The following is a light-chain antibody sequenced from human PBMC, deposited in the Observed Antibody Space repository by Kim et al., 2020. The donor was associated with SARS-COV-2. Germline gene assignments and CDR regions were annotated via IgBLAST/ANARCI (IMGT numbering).Light chain of an antibody. CDR1: QSVSTY. CDR2: DAS. CDR3: QQRSSWPRLT. V-gene: IGKV3-11*01. Sequence: EIVLTQSPATLSLSPGERATLSCRASQSVSTYLAWYQQKPGQAPRLLIYDASTRAAGIPARFSGSGSGTDFTLTISSLEPEDFAVYHCQQRSSWPRLTFGGGTKVDIK. J-gene: IGKJ4*01.